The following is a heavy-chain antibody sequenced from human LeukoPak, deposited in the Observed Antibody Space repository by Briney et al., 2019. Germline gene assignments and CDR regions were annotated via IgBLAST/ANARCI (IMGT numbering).Heavy chain of an antibody. V-gene: IGHV4-34*01. CDR3: ARGPSYYDFWSGYPFMDV. J-gene: IGHJ6*03. CDR1: GGSFRGYY. Sequence: PSETPSLTCAVYGGSFRGYYGSWIRDPPREGLERRGAIKRSGSTNYNPSLKSRVTISVDTSKNQFSLKLSSVTAADTAVYYCARGPSYYDFWSGYPFMDVWGKGTTVTVSS. D-gene: IGHD3-3*01. CDR2: IKRSGST.